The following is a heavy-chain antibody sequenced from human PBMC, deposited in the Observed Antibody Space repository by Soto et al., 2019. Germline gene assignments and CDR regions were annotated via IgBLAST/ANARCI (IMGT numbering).Heavy chain of an antibody. V-gene: IGHV3-21*04. CDR2: ISSSSSYI. D-gene: IGHD2-2*01. CDR1: GFTFSSYS. Sequence: GGSLRVSCAASGFTFSSYSMHWVRQAPGKGLEWVSSISSSSSYIYYADSVKGRFTISRDNSKNTLYLQMNSLRAEDTAVYYCAKDWVVVVPAATVFDYWGQGTLVTVSS. J-gene: IGHJ4*02. CDR3: AKDWVVVVPAATVFDY.